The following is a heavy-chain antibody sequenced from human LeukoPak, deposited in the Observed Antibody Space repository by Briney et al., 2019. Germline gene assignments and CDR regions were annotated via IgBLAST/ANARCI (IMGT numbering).Heavy chain of an antibody. J-gene: IGHJ3*02. CDR2: ISGSGGST. V-gene: IGHV3-23*01. CDR3: AKGPSYYYGSGSYAFDI. CDR1: GFTFTSYW. Sequence: GGSLRLSCAASGFTFTSYWMSWVRQAPGKGLEWVSAISGSGGSTYYADSVKGRFTISRDNSKNTLYLRMNSLRAEDTAVYYCAKGPSYYYGSGSYAFDIWGQGTMVTVSS. D-gene: IGHD3-10*01.